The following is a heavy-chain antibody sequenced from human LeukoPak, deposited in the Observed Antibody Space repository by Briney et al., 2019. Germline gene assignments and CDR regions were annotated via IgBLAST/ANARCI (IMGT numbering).Heavy chain of an antibody. J-gene: IGHJ4*02. V-gene: IGHV3-33*01. CDR2: IYYDGTNI. CDR3: ARDWKTNSFDG. D-gene: IGHD1-1*01. CDR1: EFSFTTYG. Sequence: GGSLRLSWAASEFSFTTYGMDWVRQAPGKGLEWVAFIYYDGTNIYYADYAKGRFTISSDISKNTLYLKMDSLRAEDTAIYYCARDWKTNSFDGGGEGTLLTVS.